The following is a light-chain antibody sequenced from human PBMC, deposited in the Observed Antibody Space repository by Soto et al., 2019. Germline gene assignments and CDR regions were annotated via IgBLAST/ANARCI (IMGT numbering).Light chain of an antibody. V-gene: IGKV3-20*01. CDR3: QQYNSYSYT. CDR1: QSVSSSY. CDR2: GAS. Sequence: PGERVTLSCRASQSVSSSYLAWYQQKPGQAPRLLIYGASSRATGIPNRFSGSGSGTDFTLTISSLQPDDFATYYCQQYNSYSYTFGQGTRLEIK. J-gene: IGKJ5*01.